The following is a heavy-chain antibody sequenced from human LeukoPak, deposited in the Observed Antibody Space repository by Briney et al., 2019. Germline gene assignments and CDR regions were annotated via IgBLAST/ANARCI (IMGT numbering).Heavy chain of an antibody. CDR1: GYTFTGYY. V-gene: IGHV1-2*02. CDR3: ATGKPVAGTTQHNWFDP. CDR2: INPNSGGT. Sequence: GASVKVSCKASGYTFTGYYMHWVRQAPGQGLEWMGWINPNSGGTNYAQKFQGRVTMTRDTSISTAYMELSRLRSDDTAVYYCATGKPVAGTTQHNWFDPWGQGTLVTVSS. D-gene: IGHD6-19*01. J-gene: IGHJ5*02.